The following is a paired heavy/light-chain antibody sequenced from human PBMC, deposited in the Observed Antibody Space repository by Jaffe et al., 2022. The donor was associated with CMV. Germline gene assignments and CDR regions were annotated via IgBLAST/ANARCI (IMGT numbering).Heavy chain of an antibody. CDR1: GFTFTNSA. J-gene: IGHJ4*02. V-gene: IGHV1-58*01. CDR2: IVVGSGNT. D-gene: IGHD1-26*01. CDR3: GAGGGGSYLGY. Sequence: QMQLVQSGPEVKKPGTSVKVSCKASGFTFTNSAVQWVRQARGQRLEWMGWIVVGSGNTHYAQRFQQRVTIIRDMSTSTVYMELSSLRSEDTAVYYCGAGGGGSYLGYWGQGTLVTVSS.
Light chain of an antibody. CDR1: QSISSN. V-gene: IGKV3-15*01. Sequence: EIVMTQSPATLSVSPGERATLSCRASQSISSNLVWYQQKPGQAPRLLIFGASTRATGIPARFSGSGSGTEFTLTISSLQSEDFAVYYCQQHHNWPPWTFGQGTKVEIK. CDR3: QQHHNWPPWT. J-gene: IGKJ1*01. CDR2: GAS.